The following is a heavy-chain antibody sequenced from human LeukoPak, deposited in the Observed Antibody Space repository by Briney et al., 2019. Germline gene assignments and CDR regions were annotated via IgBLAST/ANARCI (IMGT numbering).Heavy chain of an antibody. CDR3: ARSLAAAGKRDYFDY. Sequence: GASVRVSCKASGGTFSSYAISWGRQAPGQGLEWMGGIIPIFGTANYAQKFQGRVTITADESTSTAYMELSSLRSEDTAVYYCARSLAAAGKRDYFDYWGQGTLVTVSS. CDR2: IIPIFGTA. CDR1: GGTFSSYA. J-gene: IGHJ4*02. D-gene: IGHD6-13*01. V-gene: IGHV1-69*13.